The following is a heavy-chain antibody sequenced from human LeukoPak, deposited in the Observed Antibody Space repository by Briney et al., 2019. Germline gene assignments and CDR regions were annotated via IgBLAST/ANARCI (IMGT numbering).Heavy chain of an antibody. V-gene: IGHV1-18*01. J-gene: IGHJ4*02. CDR2: ISAYNGNT. CDR1: GYTFTSYG. CDR3: ARDEGGYCSSTSCYLPFDY. D-gene: IGHD2-2*01. Sequence: ASVKVSYKASGYTFTSYGISWVRQAPGQGLEWMGWISAYNGNTNYAQKLQGRVTMTTDTSTSTAYMELRSRRSDDTAVYYCARDEGGYCSSTSCYLPFDYWGQGTLVTVSS.